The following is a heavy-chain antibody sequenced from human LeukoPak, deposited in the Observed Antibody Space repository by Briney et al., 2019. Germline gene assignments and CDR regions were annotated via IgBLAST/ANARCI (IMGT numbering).Heavy chain of an antibody. V-gene: IGHV3-48*01. J-gene: IGHJ4*02. D-gene: IGHD4-17*01. Sequence: GGSLRTSRAAVGFNFRSYRMKLGRQAPGEGGGWGLYISSSSSTIYYADSVKGRFTISRDNAKNSLYLQMSSLRAEDTAVYYCARDRLHYVEYEKTFDYWGQGTLVTVSS. CDR1: GFNFRSYR. CDR3: ARDRLHYVEYEKTFDY. CDR2: ISSSSSTI.